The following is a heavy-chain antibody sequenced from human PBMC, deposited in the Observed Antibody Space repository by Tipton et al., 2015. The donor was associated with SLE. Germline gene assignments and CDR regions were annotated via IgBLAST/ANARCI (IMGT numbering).Heavy chain of an antibody. V-gene: IGHV4-61*08. CDR1: GGSISVGGFY. CDR3: ARDEIVIIPAARWTYYYGLDV. D-gene: IGHD2-2*01. Sequence: TLSLTCTVSGGSISVGGFYWSWIRQHPGEGLEWIGDINYRGNTNFNPSLKSRVTISIDTSKNQFSLKMTSVTAGDTAVYYCARDEIVIIPAARWTYYYGLDVWGQGTTATVSS. CDR2: INYRGNT. J-gene: IGHJ6*02.